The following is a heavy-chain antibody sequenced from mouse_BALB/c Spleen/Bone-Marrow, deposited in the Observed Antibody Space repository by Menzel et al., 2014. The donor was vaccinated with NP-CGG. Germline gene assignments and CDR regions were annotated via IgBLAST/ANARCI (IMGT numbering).Heavy chain of an antibody. D-gene: IGHD2-14*01. CDR3: TRGWDGYDFDY. J-gene: IGHJ2*01. CDR2: IDTSDTYT. V-gene: IGHV1-69*01. CDR1: GYTFTDYW. Sequence: VQLQQSGAELVMPGASVKMSCKASGYTFTDYWMHWVKQRPGQGLEWIGAIDTSDTYTNYNQKFKGKATLTVDESSSTAYMQLNSLTSEASAVYFCTRGWDGYDFDYWGQGPPLTVSS.